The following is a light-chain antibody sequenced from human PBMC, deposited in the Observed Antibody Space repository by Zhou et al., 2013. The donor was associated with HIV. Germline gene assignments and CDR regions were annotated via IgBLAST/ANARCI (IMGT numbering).Light chain of an antibody. Sequence: EIVLTQSPATLSLSPGERATLSCRASQSVRTYLAWYQQKPGQSPRLVIYDASRRATGVPARFSGSGSGREFTLTISGLQSEDFALYFCQQYDTWPSFGQGTKLQIK. V-gene: IGKV3-15*01. J-gene: IGKJ2*01. CDR3: QQYDTWPS. CDR1: QSVRTY. CDR2: DAS.